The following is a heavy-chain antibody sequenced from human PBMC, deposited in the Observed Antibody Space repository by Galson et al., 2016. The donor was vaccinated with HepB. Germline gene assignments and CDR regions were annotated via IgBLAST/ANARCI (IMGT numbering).Heavy chain of an antibody. V-gene: IGHV4-34*01. CDR1: GEAFNSNF. J-gene: IGHJ5*02. CDR2: INHSGTN. Sequence: SETLSLTCGVYGEAFNSNFWTWIRQPPGKGLEWIGEINHSGTNNYNPSLKSRVTMSLDTSKNHFSLKLTSVTAAGTAVYYCARGREPVLRIGSSRRRVWFGPWGQGTRVTVSS. CDR3: ARGREPVLRIGSSRRRVWFGP. D-gene: IGHD2-8*02.